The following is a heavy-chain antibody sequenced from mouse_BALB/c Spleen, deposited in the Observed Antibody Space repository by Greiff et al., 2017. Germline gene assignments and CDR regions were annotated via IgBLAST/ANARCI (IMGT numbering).Heavy chain of an antibody. CDR3: AREGGTLSGFAY. J-gene: IGHJ3*01. V-gene: IGHV5-4*02. CDR1: GFTFSDYY. CDR2: ISDGGSYT. D-gene: IGHD1-3*01. Sequence: EVKVVESGGGLVKPGGSLKLSCAASGFTFSDYYMYWVRQTPEKRLEWVATISDGGSYTYYPDSVKGRFTISRDNAKNNLYLQMSSLKSEDTAMYYCAREGGTLSGFAYWGQGTLVTVSA.